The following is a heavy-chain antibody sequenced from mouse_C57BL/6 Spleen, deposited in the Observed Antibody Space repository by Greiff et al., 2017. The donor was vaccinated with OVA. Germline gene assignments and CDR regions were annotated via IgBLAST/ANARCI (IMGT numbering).Heavy chain of an antibody. CDR2: INPSTGGT. D-gene: IGHD1-1*01. Sequence: VHVKQSGPELVKPGASVKISCKASGYSFTGYYMNWVKQSPEKSLEWIGEINPSTGGTTYNQKFKAKATLTVDKSSSTAYMQLKSLTSEDSAVYYCARSLRAMDYWGQGTSVTVSS. V-gene: IGHV1-42*01. J-gene: IGHJ4*01. CDR3: ARSLRAMDY. CDR1: GYSFTGYY.